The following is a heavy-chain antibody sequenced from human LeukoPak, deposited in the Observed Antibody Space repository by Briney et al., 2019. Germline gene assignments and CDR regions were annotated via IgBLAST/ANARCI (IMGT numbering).Heavy chain of an antibody. J-gene: IGHJ4*02. Sequence: SVKGRFTISRDNAKNSLYLQMNSLRAEQMGVYYCARGTLYSIGWDKFDYWGQGTLVTVSS. CDR3: ARGTLYSIGWDKFDY. D-gene: IGHD6-19*01. V-gene: IGHV3-48*01.